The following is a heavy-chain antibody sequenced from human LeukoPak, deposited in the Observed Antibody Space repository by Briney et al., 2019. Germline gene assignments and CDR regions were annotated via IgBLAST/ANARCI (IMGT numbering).Heavy chain of an antibody. J-gene: IGHJ4*02. Sequence: PGRSLRLSCAASGFTFDDYATHWVRQVPGKGPEWVAGINWNSGSIDYADSVKGRFTISRDNAKNYLYLQMNSLRSEDTALYYCAKLSAGSENDYWGQGTLVTVSS. V-gene: IGHV3-9*01. D-gene: IGHD3-10*01. CDR1: GFTFDDYA. CDR2: INWNSGSI. CDR3: AKLSAGSENDY.